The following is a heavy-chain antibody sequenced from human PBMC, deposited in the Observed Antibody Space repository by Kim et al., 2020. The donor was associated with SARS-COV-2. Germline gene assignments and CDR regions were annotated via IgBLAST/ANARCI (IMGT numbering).Heavy chain of an antibody. D-gene: IGHD6-13*01. CDR3: TGEPYSSSWQYYFDF. J-gene: IGHJ4*02. Sequence: AAVKGRFTISRDDSKSIAYLQMNSLTTEDTVVYYCTGEPYSSSWQYYFDFWGQGTLVTVSS. V-gene: IGHV3-49*02.